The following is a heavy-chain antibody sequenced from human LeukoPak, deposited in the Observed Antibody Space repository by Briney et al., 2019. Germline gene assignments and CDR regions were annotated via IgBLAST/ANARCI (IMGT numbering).Heavy chain of an antibody. V-gene: IGHV3-7*04. CDR2: IGEDGSEK. Sequence: GGSLRLSCAASGFTFSSYWMTWVRQAPGKGLEWVANIGEDGSEKYYVDSVKGRFTISRDNAKNSLYLQVNSLRAEDTAVYYCAMDFGIVGANDAFDIWGQGTMVTVSS. D-gene: IGHD1-26*01. CDR1: GFTFSSYW. CDR3: AMDFGIVGANDAFDI. J-gene: IGHJ3*02.